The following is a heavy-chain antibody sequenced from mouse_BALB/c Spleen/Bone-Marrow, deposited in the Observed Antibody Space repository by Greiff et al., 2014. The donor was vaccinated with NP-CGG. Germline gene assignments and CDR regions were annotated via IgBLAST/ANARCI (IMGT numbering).Heavy chain of an antibody. Sequence: EVKLVESGPDLVKPGASVKISCKTSGYTFTEYTMHWVKQSHGKSLEWIGGINPNNGGTSYNQKFKAKATLTVDKSSSTVYMELRSLTSEDSAVYFCARGAYYGYGNWYFDVWGAGTTVTVSS. CDR3: ARGAYYGYGNWYFDV. CDR1: GYTFTEYT. CDR2: INPNNGGT. V-gene: IGHV1-18*01. D-gene: IGHD1-2*01. J-gene: IGHJ1*01.